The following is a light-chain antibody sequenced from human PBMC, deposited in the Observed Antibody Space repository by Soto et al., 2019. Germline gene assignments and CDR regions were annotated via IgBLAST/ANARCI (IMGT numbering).Light chain of an antibody. CDR2: AAS. CDR3: QQSYSTPIT. Sequence: DIQMTQSPSSLSASVGDRVTITCRASQSISSYLNWYQQKPGKAPKLLIYAASSLQSGVPSRFSGSGSGTDFTLTISSLHPDDFATYYCQQSYSTPITFGQGTRLVIK. V-gene: IGKV1-39*01. J-gene: IGKJ5*01. CDR1: QSISSY.